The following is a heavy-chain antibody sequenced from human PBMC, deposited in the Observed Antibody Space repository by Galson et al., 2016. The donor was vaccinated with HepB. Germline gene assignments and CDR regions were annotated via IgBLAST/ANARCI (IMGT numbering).Heavy chain of an antibody. CDR3: AREHKPDYDFWSGYPLIKYYYGMDV. CDR2: IYYSGST. V-gene: IGHV4-61*01. CDR1: GGSVRSGTSY. D-gene: IGHD3-3*01. J-gene: IGHJ6*02. Sequence: SETLSLTCTVSGGSVRSGTSYWTWIRQPPGKGLEWIGYIYYSGSTNYKSSLKSRVTISVDTSKNQFSLKVSSVTAADTAVYYCAREHKPDYDFWSGYPLIKYYYGMDVWGQGTTVTVSS.